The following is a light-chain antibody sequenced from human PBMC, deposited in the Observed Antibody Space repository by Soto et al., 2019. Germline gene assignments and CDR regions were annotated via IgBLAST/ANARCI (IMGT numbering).Light chain of an antibody. V-gene: IGKV2-28*01. CDR1: QSLLHSNGYNY. CDR2: LGS. Sequence: DIVMTQSPLSLPVTPGDPASISCRSSQSLLHSNGYNYLDWYLQKPGQSPQLLIDLGSNRASGVPDRFSGSELGTEFTLKISSVQAEDVEVYYCKQDQQTSFTFGPGTKVDIK. CDR3: KQDQQTSFT. J-gene: IGKJ3*01.